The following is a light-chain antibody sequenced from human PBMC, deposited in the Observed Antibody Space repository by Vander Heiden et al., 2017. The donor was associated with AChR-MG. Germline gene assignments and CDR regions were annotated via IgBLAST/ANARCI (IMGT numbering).Light chain of an antibody. CDR3: QQRSNCPIT. CDR1: KSVSSY. V-gene: IGKV3-11*01. J-gene: IGKJ2*01. Sequence: EIVLTQSPATLSLSPGERPTLSCRASKSVSSYLDWYQQKPGQAPRLLIYFASNRAPGVPARFSGSGSGTDFTLTISSLEAEDFAVYYCQQRSNCPITFGQGTKVEIK. CDR2: FAS.